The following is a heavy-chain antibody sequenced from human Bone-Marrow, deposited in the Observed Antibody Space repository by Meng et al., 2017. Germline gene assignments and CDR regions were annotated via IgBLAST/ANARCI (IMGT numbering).Heavy chain of an antibody. J-gene: IGHJ4*02. CDR1: GGTFSSYA. CDR3: ARQASSSLLGDY. V-gene: IGHV1-69*13. CDR2: IIPIFGTA. D-gene: IGHD6-6*01. Sequence: SVKVSCKASGGTFSSYAISWVRQAPGQGLEWMGGIIPIFGTANYAQKFQGRVTITADESTSTAYMELSSLRSEDTAMYYCARQASSSLLGDYWGQGTLVTVSS.